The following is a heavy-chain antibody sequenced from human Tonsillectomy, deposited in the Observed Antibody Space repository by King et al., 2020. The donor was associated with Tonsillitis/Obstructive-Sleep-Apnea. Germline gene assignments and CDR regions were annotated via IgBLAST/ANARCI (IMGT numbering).Heavy chain of an antibody. D-gene: IGHD5-24*01. V-gene: IGHV3-9*01. Sequence: QLVQSGGGLVQPGRSLRLSCAASGFTFDDYAMHWVRQAPGKGLEWVSGIIWNGGSIGYADSVKGRFTIFRDNAKNSLFLPMNSLRAEDTALYYCAKHIGRRDVYNYEFDYWGQGTLVTVSS. CDR3: AKHIGRRDVYNYEFDY. CDR2: IIWNGGSI. CDR1: GFTFDDYA. J-gene: IGHJ4*02.